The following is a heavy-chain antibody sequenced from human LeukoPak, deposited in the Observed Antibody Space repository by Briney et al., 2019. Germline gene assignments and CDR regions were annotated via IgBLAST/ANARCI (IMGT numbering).Heavy chain of an antibody. CDR2: IYYSGST. J-gene: IGHJ5*02. D-gene: IGHD2-15*01. Sequence: SETLSLTCTVSGGSISSYYWSWIRQPPGKGLEWIGYIYYSGSTNYNPSLKSRVTISVDTSKNQFSLKLSSVTAADTAVYYCARGRGGGGSSNNWFDPWGQGALVIVSS. V-gene: IGHV4-59*01. CDR3: ARGRGGGGSSNNWFDP. CDR1: GGSISSYY.